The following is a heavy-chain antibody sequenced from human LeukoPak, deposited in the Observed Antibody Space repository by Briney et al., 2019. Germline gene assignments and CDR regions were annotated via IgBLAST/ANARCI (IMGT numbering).Heavy chain of an antibody. D-gene: IGHD5-24*01. J-gene: IGHJ4*02. CDR2: VSPNGVTT. V-gene: IGHV3-23*01. Sequence: PGGSLRLSCAASGFTFSRHGMNWVRQAPGKGLEWGSGVSPNGVTTYYADSVKGRFAISRDNSKGTVHLQMNTLRPEDTAIYYCAKDDGWLQYGNWGRGTLVTVSS. CDR3: AKDDGWLQYGN. CDR1: GFTFSRHG.